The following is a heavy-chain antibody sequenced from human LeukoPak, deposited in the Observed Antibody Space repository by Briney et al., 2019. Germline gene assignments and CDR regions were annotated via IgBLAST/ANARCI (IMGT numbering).Heavy chain of an antibody. D-gene: IGHD3-16*01. CDR3: ARAPPRGTDTWFDS. J-gene: IGHJ5*01. CDR1: GFTFSSHG. Sequence: GSPRLSCVASGFTFSSHGMNWVCQTPGKGLAWISYIGRGSRVIHYADSVRGRFTISRDDVKNSLYLQMNSLRDDDTEVYYCARAPPRGTDTWFDSWDQGTLATVTS. V-gene: IGHV3-48*02. CDR2: IGRGSRVI.